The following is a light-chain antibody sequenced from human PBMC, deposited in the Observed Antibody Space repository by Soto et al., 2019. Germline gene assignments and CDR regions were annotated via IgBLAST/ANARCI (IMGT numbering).Light chain of an antibody. CDR1: QGIAND. J-gene: IGKJ2*01. CDR2: GAS. V-gene: IGKV1-6*01. Sequence: AIQMTQSQSSLSASVGDRFTITCRASQGIANDLGWYQQKPGRAPKLLIYGASYLQSGVPSRFSGRGSGTDFTLTITSLQPEDFATYFCLQDYNYPRTFGQGTKLEIK. CDR3: LQDYNYPRT.